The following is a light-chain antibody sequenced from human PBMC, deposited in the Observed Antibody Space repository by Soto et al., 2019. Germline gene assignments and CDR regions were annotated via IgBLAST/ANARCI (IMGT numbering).Light chain of an antibody. V-gene: IGKV3-20*01. CDR2: GAS. CDR1: QSVSSSY. CDR3: RVYRSSPFT. Sequence: EIVLTQSPGTLSLSPGERATLSCRASQSVSSSYLAWYQQKPGQAPRLLIYGASSMATGIPDRFSVSGSGTDCTLTISSLEHEDVAVYDCRVYRSSPFTCGGRTKVEIK. J-gene: IGKJ4*01.